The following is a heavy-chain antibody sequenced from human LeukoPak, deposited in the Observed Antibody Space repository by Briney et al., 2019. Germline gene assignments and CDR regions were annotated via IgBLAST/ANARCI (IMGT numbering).Heavy chain of an antibody. CDR1: GGTFSSYA. V-gene: IGHV1-69*04. CDR2: IIPIFGIA. CDR3: ARGYSYGPPDY. D-gene: IGHD5-18*01. J-gene: IGHJ4*02. Sequence: SVTVSCKASGGTFSSYAISWVRQAPGQGLEGMGRIIPIFGIANYARKFQGRVTITADKSTSTAYMELSSLRSEDTAVYYCARGYSYGPPDYWGQGTLVTVSS.